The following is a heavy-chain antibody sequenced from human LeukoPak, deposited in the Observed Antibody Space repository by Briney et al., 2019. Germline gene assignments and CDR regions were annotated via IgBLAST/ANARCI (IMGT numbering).Heavy chain of an antibody. V-gene: IGHV4-34*01. CDR2: INHSGST. CDR1: GGSFSGYY. Sequence: SETLSLTCAVYGGSFSGYYWSWIRQPPGKGLEWIGEINHSGSTNYNPSLKSRVTISVDTSKNQFSLKLSSVTAADTAVYYCARHLLLWFGESKNWFDPWGQGTLVTVSS. J-gene: IGHJ5*02. CDR3: ARHLLLWFGESKNWFDP. D-gene: IGHD3-10*01.